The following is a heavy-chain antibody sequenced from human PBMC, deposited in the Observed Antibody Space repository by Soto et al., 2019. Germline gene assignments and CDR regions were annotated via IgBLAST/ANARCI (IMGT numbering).Heavy chain of an antibody. CDR2: SIPIFRTP. CDR1: GVTFSSFA. J-gene: IGHJ5*02. V-gene: IGHV1-69*01. CDR3: ARSTGSGSRPGTHRFNWFDP. Sequence: QLVQSGAEVKQPGSSVQFYCQASGVTFSSFAISWVRQAPGQGLEWMGGSIPIFRTPNYAQNFQGRVTINAEESTSSVYMELSRLRAEVTAVYYCARSTGSGSRPGTHRFNWFDPWGHGTLVTVPS. D-gene: IGHD5-12*01.